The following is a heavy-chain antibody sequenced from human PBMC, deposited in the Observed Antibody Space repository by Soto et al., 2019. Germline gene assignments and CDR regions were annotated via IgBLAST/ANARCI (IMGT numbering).Heavy chain of an antibody. V-gene: IGHV3-11*06. Sequence: GGSLRLSCAASGFTFSDYYMSWIRQAPGKGLEWVSYISSSSSYTNYADSVKGRFTISRDNAKNSLYLQMNSLRAEDTAVYYCARVLGAAAGTRSQYFDYWGQGTLVTVSS. CDR3: ARVLGAAAGTRSQYFDY. CDR1: GFTFSDYY. CDR2: ISSSSSYT. J-gene: IGHJ4*02. D-gene: IGHD6-13*01.